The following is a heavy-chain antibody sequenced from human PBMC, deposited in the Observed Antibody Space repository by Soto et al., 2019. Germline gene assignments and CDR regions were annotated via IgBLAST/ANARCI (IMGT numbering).Heavy chain of an antibody. CDR2: LHSTGAT. CDR1: GGSINSYW. CDR3: VRDVPAAGTDWFDP. J-gene: IGHJ5*02. V-gene: IGHV4-4*07. Sequence: SETLSLTCTVSGGSINSYWWSWIRQAADKRLEWIGRLHSTGATNYNPSLRSRVTMSVDKSKNQFSLTLASVTAADTAVYYCVRDVPAAGTDWFDPWGQGTLVTVSS. D-gene: IGHD6-13*01.